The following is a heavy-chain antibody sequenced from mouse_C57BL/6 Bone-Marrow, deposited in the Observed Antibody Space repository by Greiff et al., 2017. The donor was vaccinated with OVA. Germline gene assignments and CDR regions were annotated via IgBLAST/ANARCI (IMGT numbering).Heavy chain of an antibody. Sequence: QVQLLQSGAELARPGASVKLSCKASGYTFTSYGISWVKQRTGQGLEWIGEIYPRSGNTYYNEKFKGKATLTADKSSSTAYMELRSLTSEDSAVYFCAREEFAYWGQGTLVTVSA. CDR3: AREEFAY. CDR1: GYTFTSYG. CDR2: IYPRSGNT. J-gene: IGHJ3*01. V-gene: IGHV1-81*01.